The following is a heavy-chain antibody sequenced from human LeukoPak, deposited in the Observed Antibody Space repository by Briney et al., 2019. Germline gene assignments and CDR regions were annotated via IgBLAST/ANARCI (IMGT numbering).Heavy chain of an antibody. D-gene: IGHD1-7*01. J-gene: IGHJ5*02. CDR1: GFTFRSYA. CDR3: AKDAWYNWNYASWFDP. Sequence: GGSLRLSCVASGFTFRSYAMSWVRQAPGKGLEWVSAISGNGGSTYYADSVKARFTISRDNSKNTLYLQMNSLRAEDTAVYYCAKDAWYNWNYASWFDPWGQGTLVTVSS. V-gene: IGHV3-23*01. CDR2: ISGNGGST.